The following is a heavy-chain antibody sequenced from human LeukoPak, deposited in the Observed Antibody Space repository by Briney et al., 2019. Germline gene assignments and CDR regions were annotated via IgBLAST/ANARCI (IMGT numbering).Heavy chain of an antibody. CDR1: GFTFSSYW. V-gene: IGHV3-74*01. CDR3: ARGVDYGDLRGAFDI. CDR2: INSDGSST. J-gene: IGHJ3*02. D-gene: IGHD4-17*01. Sequence: GGSLRLSCAASGFTFSSYWLHWVRQAPGKGLVWVSRINSDGSSTSYADSVKGRFTISRDNAKNSLYLQMNSLRAEDTALYYCARGVDYGDLRGAFDIWGQGTMVTVSS.